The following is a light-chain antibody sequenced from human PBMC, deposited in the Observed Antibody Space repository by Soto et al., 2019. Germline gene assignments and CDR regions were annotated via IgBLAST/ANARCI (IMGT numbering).Light chain of an antibody. V-gene: IGKV3-20*01. CDR1: QSVSSSF. Sequence: EIVLTQSPGTLSLSPGERATLSCRASQSVSSSFLAWYQQKPGQAPRLLIYGASSRATGIPDRFSGSGSGTNFTLNITRLEPEDFEVDDWHQYGRSPATCGHRTKVDIX. CDR3: HQYGRSPAT. J-gene: IGKJ1*01. CDR2: GAS.